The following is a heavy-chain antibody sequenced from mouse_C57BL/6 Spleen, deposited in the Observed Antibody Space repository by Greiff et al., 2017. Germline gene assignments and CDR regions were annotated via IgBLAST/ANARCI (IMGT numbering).Heavy chain of an antibody. V-gene: IGHV5-16*01. CDR1: GFTFSDYY. Sequence: EVLLLQPEGGLVQPGSSMKLSCTASGFTFSDYYMAWVRQVPEKGLEWVANINYDGSRTYYLDSLKSRFIITRDNAKNMLYLQFSSLRSVRSATYYGARDSHYGKPRYFHFWGQGTTLTVSS. D-gene: IGHD1-1*02. CDR3: ARDSHYGKPRYFHF. CDR2: INYDGSRT. J-gene: IGHJ2*01.